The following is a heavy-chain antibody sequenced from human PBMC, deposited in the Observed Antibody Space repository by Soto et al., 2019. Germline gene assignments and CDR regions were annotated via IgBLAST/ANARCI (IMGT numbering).Heavy chain of an antibody. J-gene: IGHJ4*02. D-gene: IGHD3-16*01. CDR2: IKSKTDGGTT. CDR1: GFTFSNAW. Sequence: EVQLVESGGGLVIPGGSLRLSCAASGFTFSNAWLSWVRQAPGKGLEWVGRIKSKTDGGTTDYTAPVKGRFTISRDDPKNTLDLQMHSLKTEDTAVYYCATPRPGSHGYGYWGQGTLVTVSS. V-gene: IGHV3-15*01. CDR3: ATPRPGSHGYGY.